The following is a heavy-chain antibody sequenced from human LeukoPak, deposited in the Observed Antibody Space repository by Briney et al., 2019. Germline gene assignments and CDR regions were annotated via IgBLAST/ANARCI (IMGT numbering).Heavy chain of an antibody. J-gene: IGHJ4*02. V-gene: IGHV1-24*01. CDR2: FDPEDGET. Sequence: EASVKVSFKVSGYTLTELSMHWVRQAPGKGLEWMGGFDPEDGETIYAQKFQGRVTMTEDTSTDTAYMELSSLRSEDMAVYYCATGGSSGPFDYWGQGTLVTVSS. D-gene: IGHD3-16*01. CDR1: GYTLTELS. CDR3: ATGGSSGPFDY.